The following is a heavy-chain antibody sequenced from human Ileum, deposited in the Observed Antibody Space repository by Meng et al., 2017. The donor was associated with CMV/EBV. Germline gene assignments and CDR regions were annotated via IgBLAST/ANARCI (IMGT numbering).Heavy chain of an antibody. CDR1: GASISSGDYY. D-gene: IGHD6-13*01. CDR3: ARAKQAAENFDS. V-gene: IGHV4-30-4*08. Sequence: QLQESGPGLWKHSETLALTCTVSGASISSGDYYWTWIRQPPGKGLEWIGYIYYTGATYYRPSLESRIVISSDTSKNHFSLTLTSVTAADTAVYFCARAKQAAENFDSWGQGTLVTVSS. CDR2: IYYTGAT. J-gene: IGHJ4*02.